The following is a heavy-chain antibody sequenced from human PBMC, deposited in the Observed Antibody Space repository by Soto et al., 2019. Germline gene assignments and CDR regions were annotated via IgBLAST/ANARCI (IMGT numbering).Heavy chain of an antibody. J-gene: IGHJ4*02. Sequence: SETLSLTCAVSGDSISSDKWWSWVRQPPGKGLEWIGEVYHSGNTNYNPSLKSRVIISVDKSKNQFSLKLSSVTDADTAMYYCARGERQQQRDYWGQGTLVPVSS. D-gene: IGHD6-13*01. V-gene: IGHV4-4*02. CDR2: VYHSGNT. CDR3: ARGERQQQRDY. CDR1: GDSISSDKW.